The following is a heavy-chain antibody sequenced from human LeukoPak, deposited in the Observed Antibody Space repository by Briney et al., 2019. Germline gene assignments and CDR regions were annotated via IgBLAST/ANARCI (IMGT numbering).Heavy chain of an antibody. CDR3: AGGYSGYDPFDY. CDR1: GFTFSNYW. CDR2: ISYDGSNK. Sequence: GGSLRLSCAASGFTFSNYWMSWVRQAPGKGLEWVAVISYDGSNKYYADSVKGRFTISRDNSKNTLYLQMNSLRAEDTAVYYCAGGYSGYDPFDYWGQGTLVTVSS. D-gene: IGHD5-12*01. J-gene: IGHJ4*02. V-gene: IGHV3-30*03.